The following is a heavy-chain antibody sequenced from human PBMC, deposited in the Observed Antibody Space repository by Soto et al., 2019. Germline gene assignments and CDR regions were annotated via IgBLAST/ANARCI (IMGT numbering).Heavy chain of an antibody. J-gene: IGHJ1*01. Sequence: SVKVSCKASGGTFSSYAISWVRQAPGQGLEWMGGIIPIFGTANYAQKFQGRVTITADESTSTAYMELSSLRSEDTAVYYCARHHHNYDSSGPFQHWGQGTLVTVSS. V-gene: IGHV1-69*13. CDR3: ARHHHNYDSSGPFQH. CDR2: IIPIFGTA. D-gene: IGHD3-22*01. CDR1: GGTFSSYA.